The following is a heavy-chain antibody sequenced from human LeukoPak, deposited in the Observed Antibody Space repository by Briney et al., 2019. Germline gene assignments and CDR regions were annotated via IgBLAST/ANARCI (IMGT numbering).Heavy chain of an antibody. V-gene: IGHV3-74*03. CDR2: IESNGNTK. CDR1: GFTFSSHW. D-gene: IGHD1-26*01. CDR3: AREHRGAGATVDY. Sequence: GGSLRLSCAASGFTFSSHWMHWVRQTPGKGLVWVSRIESNGNTKMYADSVRGRFTISRDNTKNTLYLQMNSLRAEDTAVYYCAREHRGAGATVDYWGQGTLVTVSS. J-gene: IGHJ4*02.